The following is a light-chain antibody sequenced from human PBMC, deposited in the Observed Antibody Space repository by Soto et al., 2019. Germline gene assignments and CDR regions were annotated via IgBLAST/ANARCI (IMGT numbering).Light chain of an antibody. V-gene: IGKV3-15*01. Sequence: EIVMTQSPATLSVSPGERATLSCRASQSVSSNLAWYQQNPGQAPRLLIYGASTRATGIPARFSGSGSGTEFTLTISSLQFEDFAVYYWQPYNNWPQTFGQGTKVEIK. CDR3: QPYNNWPQT. J-gene: IGKJ1*01. CDR2: GAS. CDR1: QSVSSN.